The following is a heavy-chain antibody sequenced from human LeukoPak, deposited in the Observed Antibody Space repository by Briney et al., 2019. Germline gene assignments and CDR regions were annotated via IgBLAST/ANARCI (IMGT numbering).Heavy chain of an antibody. J-gene: IGHJ6*02. CDR2: ISGSSNSI. CDR3: ARDRGPGIVPAGTVGKDV. Sequence: PGGSLRLSCEASGFTFRSYSMNWVRQAPGKGLEWISYISGSSNSIYYADSVKGRFTISRDNAKNSLFLQMNSLRDEDTAVYYCARDRGPGIVPAGTVGKDVWGQGTTVIVSS. V-gene: IGHV3-48*02. CDR1: GFTFRSYS. D-gene: IGHD6-25*01.